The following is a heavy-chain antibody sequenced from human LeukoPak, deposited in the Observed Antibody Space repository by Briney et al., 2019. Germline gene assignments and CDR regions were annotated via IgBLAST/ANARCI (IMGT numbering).Heavy chain of an antibody. CDR3: ARGLGYCSDGVSYTFTS. CDR2: IYCSGST. Sequence: SETLSLTCSVSGGSIRGYYWGWIRQSPGKGLEWIGHIYCSGSTNYNPSLKSRVIISVDTSKNQFSLRLSSVTAADTAVYYCARGLGYCSDGVSYTFTSWGQGMLVTVSS. V-gene: IGHV4-59*08. J-gene: IGHJ5*02. CDR1: GGSIRGYY. D-gene: IGHD2-8*01.